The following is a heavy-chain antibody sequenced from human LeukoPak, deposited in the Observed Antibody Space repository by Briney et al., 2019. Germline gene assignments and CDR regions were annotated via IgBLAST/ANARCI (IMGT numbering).Heavy chain of an antibody. CDR2: INHSGST. CDR3: ARTQVLRYFDWLPWNYYYGMDV. Sequence: PSGTLSLTCAVYGGSFSGYYWSWIRQPPGKGLEWIGEINHSGSTNYNPSLKSRVTISVDTSKNQFSLKLSSVTAADTAMYYCARTQVLRYFDWLPWNYYYGMDVWGQGTTVTVSS. V-gene: IGHV4-34*01. CDR1: GGSFSGYY. D-gene: IGHD3-9*01. J-gene: IGHJ6*02.